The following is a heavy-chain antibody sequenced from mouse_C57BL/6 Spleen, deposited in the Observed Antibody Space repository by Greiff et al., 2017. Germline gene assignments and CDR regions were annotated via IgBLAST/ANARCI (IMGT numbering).Heavy chain of an antibody. D-gene: IGHD1-1*01. CDR2: ISYSGST. J-gene: IGHJ1*03. CDR1: GYSIPSDY. CDR3: ARSYDWYFDV. V-gene: IGHV3-8*01. Sequence: EVQLQQSGPGLAKPSQTLSLTCSVTGYSIPSDYWNWIRKFPGNKLEYMGYISYSGSTYYNPSLKSRISITRDTSKNQYYLQLNSVTTEDTATYYCARSYDWYFDVWGTGTTVTVSS.